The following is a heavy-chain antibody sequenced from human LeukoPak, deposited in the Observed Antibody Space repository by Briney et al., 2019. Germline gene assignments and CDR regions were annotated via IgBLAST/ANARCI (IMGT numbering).Heavy chain of an antibody. CDR1: GFTFSNYW. CDR2: IRTDGDT. D-gene: IGHD4-17*01. CDR3: ARDARVGDPFDY. V-gene: IGHV3-74*01. Sequence: GGSLRLSCTASGFTFSNYWMHWVRQALGKGLVWVSRIRTDGDTSYADSVRGRFTISRDNSKNTLYLQMNSLRAEDTAVYYCARDARVGDPFDYWGQGTLVTVSS. J-gene: IGHJ4*02.